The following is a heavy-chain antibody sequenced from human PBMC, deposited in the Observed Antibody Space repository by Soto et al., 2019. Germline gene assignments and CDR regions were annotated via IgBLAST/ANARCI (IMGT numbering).Heavy chain of an antibody. Sequence: SVKVSCKASGGTFSTSSINWVRQAPGQGLEWMGGIIPIFGTADYAQKFQGRVTLTADESTSTAYMELRSLRSEDTAVYYCARVHEFGGNSDDFVFWGPGTMVTVSS. D-gene: IGHD2-21*02. V-gene: IGHV1-69*13. CDR1: GGTFSTSS. J-gene: IGHJ3*01. CDR3: ARVHEFGGNSDDFVF. CDR2: IIPIFGTA.